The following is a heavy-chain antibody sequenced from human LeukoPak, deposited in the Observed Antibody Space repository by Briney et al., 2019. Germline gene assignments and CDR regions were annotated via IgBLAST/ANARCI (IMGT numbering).Heavy chain of an antibody. V-gene: IGHV3-23*01. D-gene: IGHD3-16*01. CDR3: AKGYYDYVWGSYYFDY. CDR2: ISGSGGST. Sequence: GSLRLSCAASGFTFSSYAMSWVRQAPGKGLEWVSAISGSGGSTYYADPVKGRFTISRDNSRDTLYLQMNSLRAEDTAVYYCAKGYYDYVWGSYYFDYWGQGTLVTVSS. J-gene: IGHJ4*02. CDR1: GFTFSSYA.